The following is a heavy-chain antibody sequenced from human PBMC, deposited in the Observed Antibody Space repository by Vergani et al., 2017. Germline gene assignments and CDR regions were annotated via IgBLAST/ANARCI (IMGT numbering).Heavy chain of an antibody. CDR1: GFTFSSND. V-gene: IGHV3-13*01. D-gene: IGHD1-1*01. CDR3: AKEFCGTGNCYGWNHLEV. CDR2: IGVDGDR. Sequence: VESGGGLVKPGGSLRLSCKVSGFTFSSNDFHWVRQTAGKGLEWVSSIGVDGDRYYSDSVKGRFTISRDNGQSYLYLDMDNLRVEDTAVYFCAKEFCGTGNCYGWNHLEVWGEGTSVTVSS. J-gene: IGHJ6*04.